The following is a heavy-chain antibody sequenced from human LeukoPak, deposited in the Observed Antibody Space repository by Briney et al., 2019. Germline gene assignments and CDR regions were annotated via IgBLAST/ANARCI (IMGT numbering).Heavy chain of an antibody. CDR1: GFTFSSYG. V-gene: IGHV3-30*02. D-gene: IGHD1-1*01. J-gene: IGHJ6*03. CDR2: IRYDGSNK. CDR3: AKEYGYDYNYFYSMDV. Sequence: GGSLRLSCAASGFTFSSYGIHWFGRAPAKGLEGVAFIRYDGSNKYHADSVKGRFTISRDNSKNTVYLQMNSLRAEDTAVYFCAKEYGYDYNYFYSMDVWGKGTTVTISS.